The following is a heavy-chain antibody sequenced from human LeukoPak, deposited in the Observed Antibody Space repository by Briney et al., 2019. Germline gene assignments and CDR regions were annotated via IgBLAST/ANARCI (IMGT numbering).Heavy chain of an antibody. D-gene: IGHD6-13*01. CDR3: ARDSGSYSSSWSDY. Sequence: GGSLRLSCTASGFTFSSYSMNWVRQAPGKGLEWVSSITGSSSYIYYTDSVKGRFTISRDNAKNSLYLQMNSLRAEDTAVYYCARDSGSYSSSWSDYWGQGTPVTVSS. CDR2: ITGSSSYI. CDR1: GFTFSSYS. V-gene: IGHV3-21*01. J-gene: IGHJ4*02.